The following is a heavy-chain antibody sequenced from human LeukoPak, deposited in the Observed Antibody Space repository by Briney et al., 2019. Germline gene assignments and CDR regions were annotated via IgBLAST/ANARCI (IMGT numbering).Heavy chain of an antibody. V-gene: IGHV4-39*01. CDR1: GGSISSSDYL. D-gene: IGHD3-16*01. CDR2: FYYNGVT. Sequence: SETLSLTCTVSGGSISSSDYLWAWVRQPPGKGLEWIGDFYYNGVTSYNPSLKSRVTISVDTSKNQFSLNLTSVTAPDTALYYCVRRNYVSGRIDSWGQGTLVTVSS. CDR3: VRRNYVSGRIDS. J-gene: IGHJ5*01.